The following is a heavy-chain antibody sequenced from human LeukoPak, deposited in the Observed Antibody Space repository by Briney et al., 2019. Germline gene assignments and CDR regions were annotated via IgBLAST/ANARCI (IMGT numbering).Heavy chain of an antibody. CDR2: INHSGST. CDR1: GGSFSGYY. J-gene: IGHJ4*02. CDR3: ARFSSGSYDY. D-gene: IGHD1-26*01. V-gene: IGHV4-34*01. Sequence: SETLSLTCAVYGGSFSGYYWSWIRQPPGKGLEWIGEINHSGSTNYNPSLKSRVTISVGTSKNQFSLKLSSVTAADTAVYYCARFSSGSYDYWGQGTLVTVSS.